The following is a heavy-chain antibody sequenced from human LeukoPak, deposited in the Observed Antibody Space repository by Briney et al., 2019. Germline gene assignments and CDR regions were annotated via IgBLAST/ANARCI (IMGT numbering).Heavy chain of an antibody. J-gene: IGHJ4*02. D-gene: IGHD3-10*01. Sequence: GGSLRLSCVASGFTFKSYSMNWVRQAPGKGLEWVSFITSTSSDLFYSDSVKGRFTVSRDNARNSLYLQMNSLTAEDTAVYYCARAAGHYFDYWGQGSPVTVSS. CDR3: ARAAGHYFDY. V-gene: IGHV3-21*05. CDR1: GFTFKSYS. CDR2: ITSTSSDL.